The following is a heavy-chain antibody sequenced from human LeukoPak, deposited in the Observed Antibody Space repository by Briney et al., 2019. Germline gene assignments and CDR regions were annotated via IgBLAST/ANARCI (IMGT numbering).Heavy chain of an antibody. Sequence: SETLSLTCTVSGGSIRSYYWSWIRQAPGKGLEWIGFISYSAYASYSPSLKSRVAIPVDSSKSQFSLRLSSMTAADTAIYYCARGRNDNGGMFFDSWAQGTLVTVSS. CDR1: GGSIRSYY. CDR2: ISYSAYA. CDR3: ARGRNDNGGMFFDS. J-gene: IGHJ4*02. V-gene: IGHV4-59*01. D-gene: IGHD4-23*01.